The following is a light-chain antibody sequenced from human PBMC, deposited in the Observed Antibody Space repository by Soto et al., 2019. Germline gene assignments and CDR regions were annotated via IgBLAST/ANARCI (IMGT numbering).Light chain of an antibody. CDR1: SSDVGGYNY. CDR3: SSYTSSSTFVV. Sequence: QSALTQPASVSGSPGQSITISCTGTSSDVGGYNYVSWYQQHPGKAPKLMIYEVSNRPSGVSNRFSGSKSGNTASLTISGLQADDEDDYYCSSYTSSSTFVVFGGGTKLTVL. J-gene: IGLJ2*01. CDR2: EVS. V-gene: IGLV2-14*01.